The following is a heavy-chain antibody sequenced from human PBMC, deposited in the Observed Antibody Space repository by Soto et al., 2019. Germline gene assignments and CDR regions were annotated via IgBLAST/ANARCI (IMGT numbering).Heavy chain of an antibody. V-gene: IGHV3-23*01. CDR2: ISSSGGST. D-gene: IGHD3-10*01. CDR3: AKGLTLTTTRAGDY. Sequence: EVQLLESGGGLVHPGGSLRLSCAASGFTFSSYAMTWVRQAPGKGLEWVASISSSGGSTYYADSVKGRFTISRDNSKNTLYLQMNSLRAEDTAVYYCAKGLTLTTTRAGDYWGQGTLVTVSS. J-gene: IGHJ4*02. CDR1: GFTFSSYA.